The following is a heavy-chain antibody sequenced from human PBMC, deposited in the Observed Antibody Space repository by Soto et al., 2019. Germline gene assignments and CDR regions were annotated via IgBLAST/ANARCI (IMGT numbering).Heavy chain of an antibody. CDR3: ARVRITGAGQWDYYGMDV. D-gene: IGHD6-19*01. V-gene: IGHV3-74*01. J-gene: IGHJ6*02. CDR2: INSDGSST. CDR1: GFTFSSSW. Sequence: EVQLVESGGGLVQPGGSLRLSCAASGFTFSSSWMHWVLQAPGKGLVWVSRINSDGSSTNYADSVKGRFTISRDNAKNTLYLQMNSLRAEDTAVYYCARVRITGAGQWDYYGMDVWGQGTTVTVSS.